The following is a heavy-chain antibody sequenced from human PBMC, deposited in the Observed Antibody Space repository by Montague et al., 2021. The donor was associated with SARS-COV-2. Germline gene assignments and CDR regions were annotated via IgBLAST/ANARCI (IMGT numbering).Heavy chain of an antibody. V-gene: IGHV2-70*01. Sequence: PALVKPTQTLTLTCTFSGFSLSTSKMCVSWIRQSPGKALEWLALXXWSDGKYYNTSLKTRLTISEDPSKNQVVLTMTNMDPVDTATYFCARSASSSGGSCFSGWFDPWGQGTLVIVSS. CDR3: ARSASSSGGSCFSGWFDP. J-gene: IGHJ5*02. CDR1: GFSLSTSKMC. CDR2: XXWSDGK. D-gene: IGHD2-15*01.